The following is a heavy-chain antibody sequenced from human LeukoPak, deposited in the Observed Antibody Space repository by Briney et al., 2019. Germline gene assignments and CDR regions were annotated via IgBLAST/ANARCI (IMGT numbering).Heavy chain of an antibody. CDR2: MNPNSGNT. CDR3: ARGDDSSSWFSGNYYYMDV. V-gene: IGHV1-8*03. Sequence: ASVKVSCKASGYTFTSYDINWVRQATGQGLEWMGWMNPNSGNTGYAQKFQGRVTITRNTSISTAYMELSSLRSEDTAVYYCARGDDSSSWFSGNYYYMDVWGKGTTVTVSS. CDR1: GYTFTSYD. D-gene: IGHD6-13*01. J-gene: IGHJ6*03.